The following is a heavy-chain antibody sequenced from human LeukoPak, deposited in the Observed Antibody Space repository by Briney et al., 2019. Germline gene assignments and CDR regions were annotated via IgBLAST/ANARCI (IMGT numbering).Heavy chain of an antibody. V-gene: IGHV1-2*02. J-gene: IGHJ5*02. CDR2: INPNSGGT. D-gene: IGHD2-2*01. CDR3: ARGRRIVVPAASQVDP. Sequence: ASVKVSCKASGYTFTGYYMHWVRQAPGQGLEWMGWINPNSGGTNYAQKFQGRVTMTRDTSISTAYMELSRLRSDDTAVYYCARGRRIVVPAASQVDPWGQGTLVTVSS. CDR1: GYTFTGYY.